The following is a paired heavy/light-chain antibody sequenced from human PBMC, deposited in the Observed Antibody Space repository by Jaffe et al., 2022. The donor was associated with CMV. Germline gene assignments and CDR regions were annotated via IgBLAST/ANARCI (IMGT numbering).Light chain of an antibody. J-gene: IGKJ2*01. CDR2: DTS. CDR1: QSVSSY. V-gene: IGKV3-11*01. Sequence: EIVLTQSPATLSLSPGERATLSCGASQSVSSYLAWYQQTPGQAPRLLIYDTSNRATGIPARFSGSGSGTDFTLTISSLEPEDFAVYYCQQRAIWPSTFGQGTKVEIK. CDR3: QQRAIWPST.
Heavy chain of an antibody. CDR1: GGSFSGYY. CDR2: INHSGST. J-gene: IGHJ6*03. CDR3: ARVSSGSRRNYFYYYMDV. V-gene: IGHV4-34*01. Sequence: QVQLQQWGAGLLKPSETLSLTCGVYGGSFSGYYWSWIRQPPGKGLECIGEINHSGSTNYNPSLKSRVTISVDTSENQFSLKLSSVTAADTAVYYCARVSSGSRRNYFYYYMDVWGNGTTVTVSS. D-gene: IGHD1-26*01.